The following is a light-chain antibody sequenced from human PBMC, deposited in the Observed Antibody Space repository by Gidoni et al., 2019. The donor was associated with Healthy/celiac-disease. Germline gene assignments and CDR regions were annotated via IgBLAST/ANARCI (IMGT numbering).Light chain of an antibody. V-gene: IGLV8-61*01. CDR1: SGSVSTSYY. Sequence: QTVVTQEPSFSVSPGGTVTLTCGLRSGSVSTSYYPSWYQQTPGQAPRTLIYSTNTRSSGVPDRFSGSILGNKAALTITGAQADDESDYYCVLYMGSASWVFGGGTKLTVL. J-gene: IGLJ3*02. CDR3: VLYMGSASWV. CDR2: STN.